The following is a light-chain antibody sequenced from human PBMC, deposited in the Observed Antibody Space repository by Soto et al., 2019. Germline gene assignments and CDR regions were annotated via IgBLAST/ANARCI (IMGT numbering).Light chain of an antibody. CDR3: QQHNSSTWT. CDR2: DAS. V-gene: IGKV1-5*01. J-gene: IGKJ1*01. Sequence: DIQMTQSPSTRSASVGDRVTITCRASQSISDWLAWFQQKPGKAPKVLIYDASTLESGVPSRFSGSGSGTEFTLTISSMQPEDSATYYCQQHNSSTWTFGQGTRVEIK. CDR1: QSISDW.